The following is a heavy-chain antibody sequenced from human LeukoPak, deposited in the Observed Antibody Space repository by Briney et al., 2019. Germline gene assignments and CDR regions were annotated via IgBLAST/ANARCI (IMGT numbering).Heavy chain of an antibody. J-gene: IGHJ4*02. V-gene: IGHV3-7*02. CDR3: ARVAWQSDRSRYRPFDY. CDR2: MKQVGGEK. CDR1: GFTSCKYL. Sequence: GGSLRLSCAASGFTSCKYLMSWGRPTLGKRVEWGAHMKQVGGEKYYLESVKGRFTISRDNAKNSLYLQMNSLRVEDTSVFYCARVAWQSDRSRYRPFDYWGQGTVVTVSS. D-gene: IGHD3-22*01.